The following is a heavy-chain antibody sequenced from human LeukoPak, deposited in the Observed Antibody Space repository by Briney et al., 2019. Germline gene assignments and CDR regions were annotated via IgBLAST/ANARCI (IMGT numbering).Heavy chain of an antibody. V-gene: IGHV2-5*01. CDR1: GFSLSTSGVG. CDR3: ALQPINYDILTARGY. D-gene: IGHD3-9*01. Sequence: SGPTLVKPTQTLTLICNFSGFSLSTSGVGVGWIRQPPGKALEWLALIYWNDDKRYSPSLKSRLTITKDTSKNQVVLTMTNMDPVDTATYYCALQPINYDILTARGYWGQGALVTVSS. CDR2: IYWNDDK. J-gene: IGHJ4*02.